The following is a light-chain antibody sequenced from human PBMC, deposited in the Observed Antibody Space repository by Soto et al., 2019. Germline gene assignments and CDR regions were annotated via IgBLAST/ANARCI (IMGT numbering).Light chain of an antibody. CDR3: QSYDNFLRVI. V-gene: IGLV2-14*01. CDR2: GNT. CDR1: STDIGHYNY. Sequence: QSALTQPASVSGSPGQSITISCSGTSTDIGHYNYVSWYQQYPGTAPKLLIYGNTNRPSGVPDRFSGSKSGTSASLAITGLQAEDEADYYCQSYDNFLRVIFGGGTKVTVL. J-gene: IGLJ2*01.